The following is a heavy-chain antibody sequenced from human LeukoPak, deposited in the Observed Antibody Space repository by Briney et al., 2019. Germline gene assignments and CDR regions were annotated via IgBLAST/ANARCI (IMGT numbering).Heavy chain of an antibody. J-gene: IGHJ3*02. V-gene: IGHV5-51*01. Sequence: GESLKISCKGSGYRFTTYWIGWVRQMPGKGLEWMGIIDPGDSYARYSPSFQGQVTISADKSINTAYLQWSSLKASDTAMYYCARVYDSSGYYWYGFDIWGQGTMVTVSS. CDR3: ARVYDSSGYYWYGFDI. D-gene: IGHD3-22*01. CDR1: GYRFTTYW. CDR2: IDPGDSYA.